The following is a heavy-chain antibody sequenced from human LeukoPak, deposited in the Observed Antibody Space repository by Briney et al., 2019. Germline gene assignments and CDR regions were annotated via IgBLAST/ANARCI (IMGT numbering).Heavy chain of an antibody. Sequence: PGGSLRLSCAASGFSFSNYWMHGVRQVPGKGLVWVSRVDNDGSGTTYADSVKGRFTISRDNAKNTVYLQMNSLRAEDTAVYYCARSQRGYSYGEHWGQGTPVTVSS. D-gene: IGHD5-18*01. CDR3: ARSQRGYSYGEH. V-gene: IGHV3-74*01. CDR1: GFSFSNYW. J-gene: IGHJ4*02. CDR2: VDNDGSGT.